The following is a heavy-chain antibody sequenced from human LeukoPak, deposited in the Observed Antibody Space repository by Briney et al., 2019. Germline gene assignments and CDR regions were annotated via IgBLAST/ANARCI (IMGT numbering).Heavy chain of an antibody. CDR1: GYTFTGYY. Sequence: ASVKVSCKASGYTFTGYYMHWVRPAPGQGLEWMGRINPNSGGTNYAQKFQGRVTMTRDTSISTAYMELSRLRSDDTAVYYCARCFPPLPADYGDYYFDYWGQGTLVTVSS. CDR3: ARCFPPLPADYGDYYFDY. V-gene: IGHV1-2*06. J-gene: IGHJ4*02. CDR2: INPNSGGT. D-gene: IGHD4-17*01.